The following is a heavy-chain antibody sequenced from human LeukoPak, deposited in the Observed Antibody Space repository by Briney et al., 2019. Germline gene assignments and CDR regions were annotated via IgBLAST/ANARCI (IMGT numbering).Heavy chain of an antibody. CDR2: ISYDGSNE. Sequence: PGGSLRLSCAASGFTFSSYVMHWVRQAPGKGLEWVAIISYDGSNEYYADSVKGRFTISRDNSKNTLYLQMNSLRAADTAVYYCARGTYYDFWSGYDDTSAEYFQHWGQGTLVTVSS. CDR1: GFTFSSYV. J-gene: IGHJ1*01. D-gene: IGHD3-3*01. V-gene: IGHV3-30*04. CDR3: ARGTYYDFWSGYDDTSAEYFQH.